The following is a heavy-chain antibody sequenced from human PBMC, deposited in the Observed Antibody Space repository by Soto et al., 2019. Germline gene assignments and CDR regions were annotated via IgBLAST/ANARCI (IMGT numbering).Heavy chain of an antibody. J-gene: IGHJ4*02. Sequence: VWSLRLSCAASGFTFSSYAMSWVRQAPGKGLEWVSAISGSGGSTYYADSVKGRFTISRDNSKNTLYLQMNSLRAEDTAVYYCAKARSGSSLDYWGQGTLVTVSS. CDR2: ISGSGGST. CDR1: GFTFSSYA. D-gene: IGHD1-26*01. V-gene: IGHV3-23*01. CDR3: AKARSGSSLDY.